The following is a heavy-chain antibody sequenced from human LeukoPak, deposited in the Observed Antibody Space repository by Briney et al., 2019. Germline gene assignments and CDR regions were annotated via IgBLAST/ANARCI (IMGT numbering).Heavy chain of an antibody. CDR1: VYSFTDYY. CDR2: INPNSGGI. Sequence: ASVKVSCKASVYSFTDYYMHWVRQAPGQGLEWMGWINPNSGGINFAQKFQGRVAMTRDTSISTAYMELGSLRSDDTAVYYCARARWQLVPYFDSWGQGTLVTVSS. J-gene: IGHJ4*02. V-gene: IGHV1-2*02. CDR3: ARARWQLVPYFDS. D-gene: IGHD6-6*01.